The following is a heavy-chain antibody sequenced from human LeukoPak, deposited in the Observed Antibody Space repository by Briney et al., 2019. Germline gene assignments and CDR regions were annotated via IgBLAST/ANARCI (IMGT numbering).Heavy chain of an antibody. Sequence: KPSETLSLTCTVSGGSISSSSYYWRWIRQPPGKGLEWIGSIYYSGSTYYHPSLKSRVTISVDTSKNQFSLRLSSVTAADTAVYYCARHLGSGSYYPFDYWGQGTLVTVSS. J-gene: IGHJ4*02. D-gene: IGHD3-10*01. CDR3: ARHLGSGSYYPFDY. CDR1: GGSISSSSYY. V-gene: IGHV4-39*01. CDR2: IYYSGST.